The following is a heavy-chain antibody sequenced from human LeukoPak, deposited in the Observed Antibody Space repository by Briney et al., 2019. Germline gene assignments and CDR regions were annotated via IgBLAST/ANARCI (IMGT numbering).Heavy chain of an antibody. V-gene: IGHV3-7*01. J-gene: IGHJ5*02. Sequence: GGSLRLSCAATGFSIGPYWMTWARQVPGKGLEWVANINQDGSGKSYVDSVKGRFTISRDNAKNSLYLQMNGLRADDTAVYYCARTQLNGSRAPWGQGTLVTVSS. D-gene: IGHD3-10*01. CDR1: GFSIGPYW. CDR3: ARTQLNGSRAP. CDR2: INQDGSGK.